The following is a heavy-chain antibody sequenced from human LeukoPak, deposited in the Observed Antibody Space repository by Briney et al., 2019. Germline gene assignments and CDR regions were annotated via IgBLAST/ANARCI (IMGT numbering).Heavy chain of an antibody. CDR2: IRYDGRNK. J-gene: IGHJ4*02. V-gene: IGHV3-30*02. D-gene: IGHD2-2*02. CDR3: AKDMGCSSTSCYTGCFDY. Sequence: GGSLRLSCAASGFTFSRYGMHWVRQAPGKGLEWVAFIRYDGRNKYYADSVEGRLFISRDNSKNTLYLQMNSLKTEDTAVYYCAKDMGCSSTSCYTGCFDYWGQGTLVTVSS. CDR1: GFTFSRYG.